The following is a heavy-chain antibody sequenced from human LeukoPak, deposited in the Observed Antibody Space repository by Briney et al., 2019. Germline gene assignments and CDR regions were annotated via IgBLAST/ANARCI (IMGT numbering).Heavy chain of an antibody. V-gene: IGHV3-74*01. J-gene: IGHJ6*03. CDR1: GFTFSNYW. CDR2: IHPDGKNT. Sequence: GGSLRLSCAASGFTFSNYWMDWVRQAPGKGLVWVSRIHPDGKNTAYADSVKGRFTISRDNARNTLFLQMNSLRTEDAAVYYCAREGPFHYMDVWGKGTTVTVSS. CDR3: AREGPFHYMDV.